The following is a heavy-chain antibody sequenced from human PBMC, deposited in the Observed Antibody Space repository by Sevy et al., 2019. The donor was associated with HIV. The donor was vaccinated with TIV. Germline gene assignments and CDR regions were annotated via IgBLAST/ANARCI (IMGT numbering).Heavy chain of an antibody. CDR1: EFTFSSHA. J-gene: IGHJ3*02. CDR2: ISGNGENR. D-gene: IGHD3-3*02. V-gene: IGHV3-23*01. Sequence: GGSLRLSCAASEFTFSSHAVSWVRQAPGKGLEWVSAISGNGENRHYADSVRGRFTISRDNFKNTLYLQMNSLRAEDTALYYCARDGRGISAFDIWGQGTMATVSS. CDR3: ARDGRGISAFDI.